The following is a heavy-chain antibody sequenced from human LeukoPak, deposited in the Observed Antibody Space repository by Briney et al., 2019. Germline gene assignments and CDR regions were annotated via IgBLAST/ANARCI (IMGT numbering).Heavy chain of an antibody. CDR2: VYPGVTHT. CDR3: ARLSGGSWANTEYFPD. Sequence: GESLTISCKASGYTLNTYWTGWVRHKPGKGPERMAIVYPGVTHTRYSPSFQGHFTISADKTVTTAYLQWSSLEASDTAVYYCARLSGGSWANTEYFPDWGQGTLVIVSS. CDR1: GYTLNTYW. J-gene: IGHJ1*01. V-gene: IGHV5-51*01. D-gene: IGHD7-27*01.